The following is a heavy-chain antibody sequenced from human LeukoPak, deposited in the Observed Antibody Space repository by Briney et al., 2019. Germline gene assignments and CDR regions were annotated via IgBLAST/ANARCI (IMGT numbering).Heavy chain of an antibody. CDR3: TTVRSVLIDY. J-gene: IGHJ4*02. CDR2: IKSKTDGGTT. CDR1: GFTVSSNY. Sequence: GGSLRLSCAASGFTVSSNYMSWVRQAPGKGLEWVGRIKSKTDGGTTDYAAPVKGRFTISRDDSKNTLYLQMNSLKTEDTAVYYCTTVRSVLIDYWGQGTLVTVSS. V-gene: IGHV3-15*01. D-gene: IGHD3-10*01.